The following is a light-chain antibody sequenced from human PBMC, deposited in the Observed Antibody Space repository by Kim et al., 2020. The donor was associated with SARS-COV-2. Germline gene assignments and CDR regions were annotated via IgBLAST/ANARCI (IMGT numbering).Light chain of an antibody. CDR1: QSISPS. V-gene: IGKV1-5*03. CDR2: KAS. Sequence: LSASVGDRVTITCRASQSISPSLAWFQQKSGKAPKLLIYKASSLESGVAARVRGSGSGTEFTLTISSLQPDDFATDYCHQYYRYSTFGQGTKLEI. J-gene: IGKJ2*01. CDR3: HQYYRYST.